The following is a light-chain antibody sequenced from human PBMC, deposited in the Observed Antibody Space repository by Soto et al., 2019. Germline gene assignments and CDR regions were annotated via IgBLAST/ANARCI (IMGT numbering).Light chain of an antibody. J-gene: IGKJ4*01. CDR2: GAS. V-gene: IGKV3-20*01. Sequence: EIVLTQSPGTPSLSPGERATLSCRASQSVGSRFLAWYQQKPGQAPRLLIYGASNRATGIPDRFSGSGSGTDFTLTISRLEPEDFAVYYCQQSGTSPPVAFGGGTKVEIK. CDR1: QSVGSRF. CDR3: QQSGTSPPVA.